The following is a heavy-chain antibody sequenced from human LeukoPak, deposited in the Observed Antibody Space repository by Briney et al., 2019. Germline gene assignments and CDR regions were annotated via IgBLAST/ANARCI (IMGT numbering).Heavy chain of an antibody. D-gene: IGHD3-22*01. J-gene: IGHJ4*02. V-gene: IGHV3-13*01. Sequence: GGSLRLSCAASGFTFSSYDMHWVRQATGKGLERVSAIGTAGDTYYPGSVKGRFTISRENAKNSLYLQMNSLRAGDTAVYYRARVSPYYYDSSGYYYDYWGQGTLVTVSS. CDR3: ARVSPYYYDSSGYYYDY. CDR2: IGTAGDT. CDR1: GFTFSSYD.